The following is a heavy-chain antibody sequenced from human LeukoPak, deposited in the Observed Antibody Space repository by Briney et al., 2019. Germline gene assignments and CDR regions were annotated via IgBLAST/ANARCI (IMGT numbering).Heavy chain of an antibody. CDR1: GFTFSRNA. V-gene: IGHV3-30*02. J-gene: IGHJ3*02. CDR2: IAHHGSNK. D-gene: IGHD4-17*01. CDR3: ARESGNDYGEGFDI. Sequence: PGGSLRLSCAASGFTFSRNAIHCVRQGPGKGLEWVSYIAHHGSNKYYADSVKGRFTISRDNSKRTLYLQMNSLRAEDTAVYYCARESGNDYGEGFDIWGQGTMVTVSS.